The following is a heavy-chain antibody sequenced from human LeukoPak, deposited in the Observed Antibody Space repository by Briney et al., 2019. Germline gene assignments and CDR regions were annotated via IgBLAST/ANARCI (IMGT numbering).Heavy chain of an antibody. J-gene: IGHJ4*02. V-gene: IGHV3-7*01. D-gene: IGHD2-15*01. CDR3: ARPYCSGATCYSPPDY. Sequence: GGSLRLSCAASGFTDYGMSWVRQAPGKGLEWVANINVDGSEKYYVDSVKGRFTISRDNTKNSFNLQMSSLRAEDTAVYYCARPYCSGATCYSPPDYWGQGTLVTVSS. CDR1: GFTDYG. CDR2: INVDGSEK.